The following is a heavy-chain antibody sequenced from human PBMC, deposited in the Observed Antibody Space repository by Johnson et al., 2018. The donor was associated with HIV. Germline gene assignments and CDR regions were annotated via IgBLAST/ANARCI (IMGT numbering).Heavy chain of an antibody. CDR2: VSYDESSK. D-gene: IGHD3-22*01. J-gene: IGHJ3*02. CDR3: AKAREYDSTGHDAFDI. CDR1: GFTFSNAW. Sequence: QVQLVESGGGLVKPGGSLRLSCAASGFTFSNAWMSWVRQAPGKGLEWVAFVSYDESSKYYRDSVQGRFTISRDNSKNTLYLQMNSLRADDTAVYYCAKAREYDSTGHDAFDIWGQGTMVTVSS. V-gene: IGHV3-30*18.